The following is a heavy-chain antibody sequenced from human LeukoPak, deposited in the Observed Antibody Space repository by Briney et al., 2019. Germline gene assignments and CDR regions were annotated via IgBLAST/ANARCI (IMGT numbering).Heavy chain of an antibody. CDR2: INHSGST. J-gene: IGHJ4*02. CDR3: ANRRSYHGFDY. CDR1: GGSFSGYY. V-gene: IGHV4-34*01. Sequence: SETLSLTCAVYGGSFSGYYWSWIRQPPGKGLEWIGEINHSGSTNYNPSLKSRVTISVDTSKNQFSLKLSSVTAADTAVYYCANRRSYHGFDYWGQGTLVTVSS. D-gene: IGHD1-26*01.